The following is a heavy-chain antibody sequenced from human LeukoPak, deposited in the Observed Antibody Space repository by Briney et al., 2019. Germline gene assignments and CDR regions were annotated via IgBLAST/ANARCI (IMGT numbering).Heavy chain of an antibody. D-gene: IGHD1-26*01. J-gene: IGHJ4*02. CDR3: ARDRSGSYTY. CDR1: GGSVSSSGYY. CDR2: IYYSGST. V-gene: IGHV4-39*02. Sequence: SETLSLTCTVSGGSVSSSGYYWGWIRQPPGKGLEWIGSIYYSGSTYYSPSLKSRVSISVDTSKNQFSLNLTSVTAADTAVYYCARDRSGSYTYWGQGTLVTVSS.